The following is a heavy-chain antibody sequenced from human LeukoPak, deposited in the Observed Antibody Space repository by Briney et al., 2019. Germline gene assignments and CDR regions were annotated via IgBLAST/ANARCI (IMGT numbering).Heavy chain of an antibody. D-gene: IGHD2-2*02. Sequence: DSVKVSCKASGYTFTSYYMHWVRQAPGQGLEWMGIINPSGGSTSYAQKFQGRVTMTRDTSTSTVYMELSSLRSEDTAVYYCARQVVPAAISTWGNQIDYWGQGTLVTVSS. CDR2: INPSGGST. V-gene: IGHV1-46*01. CDR3: ARQVVPAAISTWGNQIDY. CDR1: GYTFTSYY. J-gene: IGHJ4*02.